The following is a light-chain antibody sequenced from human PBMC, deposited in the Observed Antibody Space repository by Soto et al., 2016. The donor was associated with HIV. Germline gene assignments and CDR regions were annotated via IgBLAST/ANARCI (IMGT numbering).Light chain of an antibody. Sequence: DIVMTQSPLSLPVTPGEPASISCRSSQSLLHSNGYNYLDWYLQKPGQSPQLLIYLGSNRASGVPDRFSGSRSGTDFTLKISRVEAEDVGVYYCMQGLQTRTFGPRDQGGNET. V-gene: IGKV2-28*01. J-gene: IGKJ1*01. CDR2: LGS. CDR1: QSLLHSNGYNY. CDR3: MQGLQTRT.